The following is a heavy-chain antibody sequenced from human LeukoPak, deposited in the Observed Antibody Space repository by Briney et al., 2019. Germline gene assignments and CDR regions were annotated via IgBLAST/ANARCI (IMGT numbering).Heavy chain of an antibody. CDR3: AKDTRSPWFGESLYYYYGMDV. CDR2: ISGSGGST. Sequence: GGSLRLSCAGSGFTFSSYAMSWVRQAPGKGLEWVSAISGSGGSTYYADSVKGRFTISRDNSKNTLYLQMNSLRAEDTAVYYCAKDTRSPWFGESLYYYYGMDVWGQGTTVTVSS. CDR1: GFTFSSYA. J-gene: IGHJ6*02. V-gene: IGHV3-23*01. D-gene: IGHD3-10*01.